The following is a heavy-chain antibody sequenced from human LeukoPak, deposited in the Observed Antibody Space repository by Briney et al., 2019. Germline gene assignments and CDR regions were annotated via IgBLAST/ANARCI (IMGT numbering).Heavy chain of an antibody. D-gene: IGHD3-10*01. V-gene: IGHV3-23*01. CDR2: ISGSVGGT. CDR3: AKAREGSSGSYKTRYFDY. Sequence: GGSLRLSCAASGFTFSSDAMRWVRQAPGKGLEWVSAISGSVGGTYYADSVKGRFTISRDNSKNTLYLQMNSLRAEDTAVYYCAKAREGSSGSYKTRYFDYWGQGTLVTVSS. CDR1: GFTFSSDA. J-gene: IGHJ4*02.